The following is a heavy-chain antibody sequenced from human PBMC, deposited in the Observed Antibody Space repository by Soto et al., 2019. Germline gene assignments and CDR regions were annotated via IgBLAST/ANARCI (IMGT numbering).Heavy chain of an antibody. CDR2: ISTHNGNT. CDR1: VFTSSG. Sequence: QDQLVQSGAEAKKPGASVKVSCKASVFTSSGISWVRQAPGQRLEWMGWISTHNGNTIYAQKFQGRVIMTMDTSTTTVYMELRSLRPDDTAVYLCAREGILGLFDAYDLWGQGTMVTVSS. CDR3: AREGILGLFDAYDL. J-gene: IGHJ3*01. V-gene: IGHV1-18*04. D-gene: IGHD3-3*01.